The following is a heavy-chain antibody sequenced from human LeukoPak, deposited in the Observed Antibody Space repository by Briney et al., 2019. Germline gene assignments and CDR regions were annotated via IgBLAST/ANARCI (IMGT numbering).Heavy chain of an antibody. CDR3: ARHPVLLSGMDV. D-gene: IGHD2-21*01. V-gene: IGHV4-4*02. J-gene: IGHJ6*02. CDR2: IYHRGST. CDR1: GGSISSSNW. Sequence: PSGTLSLTCAVSGGSISSSNWWSWVRQPPGKGLEWIGEIYHRGSTNYNPSLKSRVTISVDKSKNHFSLKLTSVTAADTAVYYCARHPVLLSGMDVWGQGTTVTVSS.